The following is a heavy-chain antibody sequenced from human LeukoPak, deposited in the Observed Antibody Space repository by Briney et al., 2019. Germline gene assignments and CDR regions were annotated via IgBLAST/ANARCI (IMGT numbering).Heavy chain of an antibody. D-gene: IGHD3-22*01. Sequence: ASVKVSRKASGYTFTSYYMHWVRQAPGQGLEWMGWMNPNSGNTGYAQKFQGRVTITRNTSISTAYMELSSLRSEDTAVYYCARASYSYDINGWVPFDYWGQGTLVTVSS. V-gene: IGHV1-8*03. CDR2: MNPNSGNT. J-gene: IGHJ4*02. CDR1: GYTFTSYY. CDR3: ARASYSYDINGWVPFDY.